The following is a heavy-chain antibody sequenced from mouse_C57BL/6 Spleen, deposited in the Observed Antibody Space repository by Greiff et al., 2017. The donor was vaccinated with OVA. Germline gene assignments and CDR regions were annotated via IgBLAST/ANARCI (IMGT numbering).Heavy chain of an antibody. CDR1: GYTFTSYW. CDR2: IDPSDSYT. CDR3: AREGTVLYYFDY. Sequence: VQLQQPGAELVRPGTSVKLSCKASGYTFTSYWMHWVKQRPGQGLEWIGVIDPSDSYTNYNQKFKGKATLTVDTSSSTAYMQLSSLTSEDSAVYYCAREGTVLYYFDYWGQGTTLTVSS. D-gene: IGHD4-1*01. V-gene: IGHV1-59*01. J-gene: IGHJ2*01.